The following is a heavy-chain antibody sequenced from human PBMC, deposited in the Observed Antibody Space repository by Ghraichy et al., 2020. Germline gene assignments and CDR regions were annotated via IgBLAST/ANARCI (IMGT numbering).Heavy chain of an antibody. Sequence: SETLSLTCTVSGGSISGSSFYWGWIRQPPGKGLEWIGSIYYSGSISYNPSLKSRVTISVDTSKNQFSLKRSSVTAPDTAVYYCARHNVIAASNPFDPWGQGTLVIVSS. CDR1: GGSISGSSFY. CDR3: ARHNVIAASNPFDP. V-gene: IGHV4-39*01. CDR2: IYYSGSI. J-gene: IGHJ5*02. D-gene: IGHD6-25*01.